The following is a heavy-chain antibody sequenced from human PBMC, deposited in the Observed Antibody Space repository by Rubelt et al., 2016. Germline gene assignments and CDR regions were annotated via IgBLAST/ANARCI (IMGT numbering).Heavy chain of an antibody. Sequence: QLQLQESGPGLVKPSETLSLTCGVSGGSFSTHYWAWIRQTPGKGLEWIGYIYYTGSTTYNPSLKSRVTISVDTAKNEFSLKLTSVTAADTAVYYCARDHKQWYGMDVWGQGTTVTVSS. CDR1: GGSFSTHY. CDR3: ARDHKQWYGMDV. D-gene: IGHD6-19*01. J-gene: IGHJ6*02. CDR2: IYYTGST. V-gene: IGHV4-59*11.